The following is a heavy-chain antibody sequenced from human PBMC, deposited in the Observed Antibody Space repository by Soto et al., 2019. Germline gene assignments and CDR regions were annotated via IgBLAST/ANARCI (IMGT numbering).Heavy chain of an antibody. D-gene: IGHD2-15*01. J-gene: IGHJ4*02. CDR3: ARVPLGYCSGGTCYKYYFDY. Sequence: PGGSLRLSCAASGFTFSSYWMNWVRQAPGKGLEWVANIKQGGSEKYYVDSVKGRFTISRDNAKNSLYLQMNSLRAEDTAVYYCARVPLGYCSGGTCYKYYFDYWGQGTLVTVSS. CDR2: IKQGGSEK. CDR1: GFTFSSYW. V-gene: IGHV3-7*01.